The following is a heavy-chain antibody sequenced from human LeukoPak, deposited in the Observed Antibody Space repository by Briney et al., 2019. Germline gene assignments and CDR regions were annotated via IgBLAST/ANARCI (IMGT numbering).Heavy chain of an antibody. D-gene: IGHD5-24*01. Sequence: GGSPRLSCAASGFTVSSKYMSWVRQAPGKGLEWVSVIYSGGSTYYADSVKGRFTISRDNSKNTVYLQMNSLRAKDTAVYYCARESSGWLQLFDYWGQGTLVTVSS. V-gene: IGHV3-66*01. CDR2: IYSGGST. CDR3: ARESSGWLQLFDY. CDR1: GFTVSSKY. J-gene: IGHJ4*02.